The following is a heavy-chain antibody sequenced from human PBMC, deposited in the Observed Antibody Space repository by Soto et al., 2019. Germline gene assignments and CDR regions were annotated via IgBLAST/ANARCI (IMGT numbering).Heavy chain of an antibody. CDR3: ARRDSGGFYRFFDS. J-gene: IGHJ4*02. CDR1: STNP. V-gene: IGHV1-69*06. D-gene: IGHD2-15*01. CDR2: TGSGTGPG. Sequence: STNPISWVRQAPGQGLEWMGGTGSGTGPGNHAQKFQGRLTVTADKSTSTVYMELTNLSSEDTAVYYCARRDSGGFYRFFDSWGQGTLVTVSS.